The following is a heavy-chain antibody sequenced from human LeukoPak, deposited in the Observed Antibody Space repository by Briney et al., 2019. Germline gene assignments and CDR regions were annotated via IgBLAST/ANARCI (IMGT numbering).Heavy chain of an antibody. CDR3: ATSPSGTNLFDS. CDR2: IYYSGST. J-gene: IGHJ4*02. CDR1: GGSVSSSRFY. Sequence: PSETLSLTCTVSGGSVSSSRFYWGWIRQPPGKGLEWIGSIYYSGSTYYTPSLKSRVTISVDTSKNQFSLKLSSVTAADTAVYYCATSPSGTNLFDSWGQGTLVTVSS. D-gene: IGHD1-26*01. V-gene: IGHV4-39*01.